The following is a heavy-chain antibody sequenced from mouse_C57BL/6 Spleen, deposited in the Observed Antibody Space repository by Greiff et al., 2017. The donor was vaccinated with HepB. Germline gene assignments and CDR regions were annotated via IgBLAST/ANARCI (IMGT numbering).Heavy chain of an antibody. CDR1: GFSLSTSGMG. V-gene: IGHV8-12*01. D-gene: IGHD2-2*01. J-gene: IGHJ3*01. CDR2: IYWDDDK. CDR3: ARSYGYDEGAWFAY. Sequence: VKLKECGPGILQSSQTLSLTCSFSGFSLSTSGMGVSWIRQPSGKGLEWLAHIYWDDDKRYNPSLKSRLTISKDTSRNQVFLKITSVDTADTATYYCARSYGYDEGAWFAYWGQGTLVTVSA.